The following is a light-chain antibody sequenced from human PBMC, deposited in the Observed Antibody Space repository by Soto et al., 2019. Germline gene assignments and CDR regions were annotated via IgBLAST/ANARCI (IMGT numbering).Light chain of an antibody. V-gene: IGKV1D-13*01. CDR3: QQYNNWPRT. Sequence: IQMTQSPSSLSASVGDIVTITFRASRAISLYLNWYQQKKGKAPKLLINKASSLESGVPSRFSGSGYGTEFNLTISSLQSEDFAVYYCQQYNNWPRTFGQGTKVDI. CDR2: KAS. CDR1: RAISLY. J-gene: IGKJ1*01.